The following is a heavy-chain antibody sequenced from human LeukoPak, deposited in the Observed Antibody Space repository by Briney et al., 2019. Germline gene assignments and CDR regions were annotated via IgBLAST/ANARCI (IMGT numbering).Heavy chain of an antibody. Sequence: PSETLSLTCTVSGGSISSYYWSWIRQPPGKGLEWIGYISYSGSTNFNPSLKSRVTISVDTSKNQFSLKLSSVTAADTAVYYCAREGTAGTNLNWFNPWGQGTLVTVSS. V-gene: IGHV4-59*01. CDR1: GGSISSYY. CDR2: ISYSGST. J-gene: IGHJ5*02. D-gene: IGHD1-1*01. CDR3: AREGTAGTNLNWFNP.